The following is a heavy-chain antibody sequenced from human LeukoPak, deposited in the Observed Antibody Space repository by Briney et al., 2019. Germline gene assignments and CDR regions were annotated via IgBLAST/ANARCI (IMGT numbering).Heavy chain of an antibody. J-gene: IGHJ3*02. CDR2: ISYDGSNK. CDR1: GFTFSSYG. Sequence: HPGGSLRLSCAASGFTFSSYGMHWVRQAPGKGLEWVAVISYDGSNKYYADSVKGRFTISRDNSKNTLYLQMNSLRAEDTAVYYCARAKSSGWLHDAFDIWGQGTMVTVSS. D-gene: IGHD6-19*01. CDR3: ARAKSSGWLHDAFDI. V-gene: IGHV3-30*03.